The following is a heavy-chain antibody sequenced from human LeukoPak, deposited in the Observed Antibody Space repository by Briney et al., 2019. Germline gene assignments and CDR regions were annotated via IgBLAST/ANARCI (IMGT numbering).Heavy chain of an antibody. D-gene: IGHD3-10*01. J-gene: IGHJ3*02. Sequence: PSETLSLTCTVSGGSISSYYWSWIRQPPGKGLEWIGYIYYSGSTNYNPSLKSRVTISVDTSKNQFSLKLSSVTAADTAVYYCATLLGPDAFDIWGQGRMVTVSS. V-gene: IGHV4-59*01. CDR1: GGSISSYY. CDR2: IYYSGST. CDR3: ATLLGPDAFDI.